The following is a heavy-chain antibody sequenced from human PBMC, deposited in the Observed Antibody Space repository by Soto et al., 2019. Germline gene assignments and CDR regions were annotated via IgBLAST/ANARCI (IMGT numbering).Heavy chain of an antibody. CDR2: IYYSGST. Sequence: SETLSLTCAVYGGSFSGYFWSWIRQPPGKGLEWIGYIYYSGSTNYNPSLKSRVTISVDTSKNQFSLKLSSVTAADTAVYYCARVTYSSGWGAGGYYYYYGMDVWGQGTTVTVSS. J-gene: IGHJ6*02. D-gene: IGHD6-19*01. CDR1: GGSFSGYF. V-gene: IGHV4-59*01. CDR3: ARVTYSSGWGAGGYYYYYGMDV.